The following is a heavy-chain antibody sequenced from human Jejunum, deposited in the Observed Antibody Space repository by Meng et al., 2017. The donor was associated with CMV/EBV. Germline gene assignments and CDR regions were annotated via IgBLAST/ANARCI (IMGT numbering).Heavy chain of an antibody. J-gene: IGHJ4*02. CDR3: ARRPYGINYFDY. CDR2: IYYSGNT. CDR1: GGSISSSSYS. V-gene: IGHV4-39*01. Sequence: SGGSISSSSYSWGWGWVRQPPGKGVEWIGTIYYSGNTYYNPSLKSRVTISVDTPKNQFSLNLSSVTAADTAVYYCARRPYGINYFDYWGQGTLVTVS. D-gene: IGHD4-17*01.